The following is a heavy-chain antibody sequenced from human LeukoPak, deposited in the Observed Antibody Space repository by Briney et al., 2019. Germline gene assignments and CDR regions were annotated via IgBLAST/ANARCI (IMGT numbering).Heavy chain of an antibody. CDR1: GFTFSSYS. CDR3: AKDDARLQYGN. Sequence: GGSLRLSCAASGFTFSSYSMNWVRQAPGKGLEWVSYISSSSSTLYYADSVKGRFSISRDNSKGTVYLQMNSLRPEDTAVYYCAKDDARLQYGNWGRGTLVTVSS. CDR2: ISSSSSTL. J-gene: IGHJ4*02. V-gene: IGHV3-48*01. D-gene: IGHD5-24*01.